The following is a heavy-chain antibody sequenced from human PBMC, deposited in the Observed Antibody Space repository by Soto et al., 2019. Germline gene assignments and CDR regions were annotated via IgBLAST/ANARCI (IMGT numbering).Heavy chain of an antibody. Sequence: GGSLRLSCAASGFTFSGYEMNWVRQAPGKGLEWVSYISTSESIVYYADSVRGRFTISRDNAKNSLFLQMNSLRAEDTAVYYCARVWTVVTPMNYFDYWGPGTLVTVSS. CDR2: ISTSESIV. CDR1: GFTFSGYE. D-gene: IGHD2-21*02. J-gene: IGHJ4*02. V-gene: IGHV3-48*03. CDR3: ARVWTVVTPMNYFDY.